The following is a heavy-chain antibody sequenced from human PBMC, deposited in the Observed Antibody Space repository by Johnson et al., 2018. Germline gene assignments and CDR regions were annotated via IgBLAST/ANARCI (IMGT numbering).Heavy chain of an antibody. CDR3: ARDENYGSSTSCYPLAQH. V-gene: IGHV3-74*01. CDR2: INSDGSST. J-gene: IGHJ1*01. CDR1: GFTFSSYW. Sequence: VQLQESGGGLVQPGGSLRLSCAASGFTFSSYWMHWVRQAPGKGLVWVSRINSDGSSTSYADSVKGRFTITRDNAKNTLYRQMNSLRAEDTAVYYCARDENYGSSTSCYPLAQHWGQGTLVTVSS. D-gene: IGHD2-2*01.